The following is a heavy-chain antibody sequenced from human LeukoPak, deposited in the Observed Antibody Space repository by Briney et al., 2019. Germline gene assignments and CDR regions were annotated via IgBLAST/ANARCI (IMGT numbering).Heavy chain of an antibody. CDR1: GGSISSYY. Sequence: PSESLSLTCTVSGGSISSYYWSWIRQPPGKGLEWIGYIYYSGSTNYNPSLKSRVTISVDTSKNQFSLKLSSVTAADTAVYYCAGCSGGSCYDWFDPWGQGTLATVSS. CDR2: IYYSGST. CDR3: AGCSGGSCYDWFDP. V-gene: IGHV4-59*01. J-gene: IGHJ5*02. D-gene: IGHD2-15*01.